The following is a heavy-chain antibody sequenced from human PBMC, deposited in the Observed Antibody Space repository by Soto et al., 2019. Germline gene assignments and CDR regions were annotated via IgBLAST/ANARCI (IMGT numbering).Heavy chain of an antibody. V-gene: IGHV4-61*08. CDR3: ARRYGGNFDY. Sequence: SETLSLTCTVSGGSISSGDYYWSWIRQPPGKGLEWIGYIYYSGSTNYNPSLKSRVTISVDTSKNQFSLKLSSVTAADTAVYYRARRYGGNFDYWGQGTLVTVSS. CDR1: GGSISSGDYY. J-gene: IGHJ4*02. CDR2: IYYSGST. D-gene: IGHD1-26*01.